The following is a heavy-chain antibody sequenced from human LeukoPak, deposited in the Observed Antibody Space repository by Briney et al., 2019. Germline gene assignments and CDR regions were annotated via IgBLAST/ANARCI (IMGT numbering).Heavy chain of an antibody. J-gene: IGHJ4*02. CDR1: GFTFSSYG. Sequence: SGGSLRLSCAASGFTFSSYGMHWVRQAPGKGLEWVAVVSYDGSKKYYGDSVKGRFSISRDNSKNTLYLQMNSLRPEDTAVYYCAKDKWESSDDYFFSHWGQGTLVTVSS. D-gene: IGHD2/OR15-2a*01. CDR2: VSYDGSKK. CDR3: AKDKWESSDDYFFSH. V-gene: IGHV3-30*18.